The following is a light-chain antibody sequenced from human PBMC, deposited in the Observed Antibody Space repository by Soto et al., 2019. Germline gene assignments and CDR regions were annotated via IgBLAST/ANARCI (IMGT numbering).Light chain of an antibody. CDR3: QQSFNTPVT. CDR1: QSVGSN. V-gene: IGKV3-15*01. Sequence: EIVMTQSPATLSVSPGERATLSCRASQSVGSNLAWYQQKPGQAPRLLIYGASTRANGIPARFSGTGSGTEFTLTISSLQSEDFATYYCQQSFNTPVTFGQGTRLEI. J-gene: IGKJ5*01. CDR2: GAS.